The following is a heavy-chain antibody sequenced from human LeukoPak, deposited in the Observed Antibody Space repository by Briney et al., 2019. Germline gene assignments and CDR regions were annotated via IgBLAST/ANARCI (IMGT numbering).Heavy chain of an antibody. J-gene: IGHJ5*02. V-gene: IGHV1-69*01. CDR3: ACSAALDNWFDP. CDR1: GGTFSRYA. D-gene: IGHD2-2*01. Sequence: SVKVSCKASGGTFSRYAISWVRQAPGQGLEWMGGIIPIFGTANYAQKFQGRVTITADESTSTAYMELSSLRSEDTAVYYCACSAALDNWFDPWGQGTLVTVSS. CDR2: IIPIFGTA.